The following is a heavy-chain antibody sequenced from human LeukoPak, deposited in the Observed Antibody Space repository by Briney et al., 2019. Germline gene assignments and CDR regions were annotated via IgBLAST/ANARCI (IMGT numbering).Heavy chain of an antibody. CDR3: ARSYAALLWFGEYYFDY. CDR1: GYTFTSYG. J-gene: IGHJ4*02. CDR2: INTNTGNP. D-gene: IGHD3-10*01. Sequence: ASVKVSCKASGYTFTSYGISWVRQAPGQGLEWMGWINTNTGNPTYAQGFTGRFVFSLDTSVSTAYLQISSLKAEDTAVYYCARSYAALLWFGEYYFDYWGQGTLVTVSS. V-gene: IGHV7-4-1*02.